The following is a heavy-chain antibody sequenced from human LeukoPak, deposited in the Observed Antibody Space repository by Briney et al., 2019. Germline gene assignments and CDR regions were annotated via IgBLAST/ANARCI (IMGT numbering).Heavy chain of an antibody. V-gene: IGHV3-74*01. J-gene: IGHJ3*02. CDR3: ARVSGSRNYYFGAFDI. D-gene: IGHD3-10*01. Sequence: GGSLRLSCAASGFTFSDYWMHWVRQAPGKGLEWVSRIYSEESTTYYAASVKGRFTISRDNAKNTLYLQMNSLRAEDTAMYYCARVSGSRNYYFGAFDIWGQGTMVTVSS. CDR1: GFTFSDYW. CDR2: IYSEESTT.